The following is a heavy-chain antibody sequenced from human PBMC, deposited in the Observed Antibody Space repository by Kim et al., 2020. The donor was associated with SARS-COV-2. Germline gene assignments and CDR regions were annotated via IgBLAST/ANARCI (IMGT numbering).Heavy chain of an antibody. CDR1: GFTFDDYT. CDR3: AKDDDYGDYDAFDI. CDR2: ISWDGGST. J-gene: IGHJ3*02. D-gene: IGHD4-17*01. Sequence: GGSLRLSCAASGFTFDDYTMHWVRQAPGKGLEWVSLISWDGGSTYYADSVKGRFTISRDNSKNSLYLQMNSLRTEDTALYYCAKDDDYGDYDAFDIWGQGTMVTVSS. V-gene: IGHV3-43*01.